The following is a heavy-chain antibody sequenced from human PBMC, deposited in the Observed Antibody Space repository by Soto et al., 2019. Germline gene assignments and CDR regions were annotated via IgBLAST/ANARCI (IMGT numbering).Heavy chain of an antibody. V-gene: IGHV1-46*01. D-gene: IGHD4-17*01. CDR1: GYTFTSYY. J-gene: IGHJ4*02. CDR2: INPSGGST. CDR3: AISVRWLPNPGGY. Sequence: ASVTVSRTASGYTFTSYYMHWVRRAPGEGLEWMGIINPSGGSTSYAQNFKGRVTMTRETSTSTVYMELSSLRSEDTAVYCCAISVRWLPNPGGYSGPGTLVTVSS.